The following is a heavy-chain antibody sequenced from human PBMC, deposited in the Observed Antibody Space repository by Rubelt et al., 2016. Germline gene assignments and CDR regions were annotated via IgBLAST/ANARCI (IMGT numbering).Heavy chain of an antibody. CDR3: ARGLARAAAAPRRLWFDP. V-gene: IGHV4-34*01. J-gene: IGHJ5*02. CDR1: GGSFSGYY. D-gene: IGHD6-13*01. CDR2: INHSGST. Sequence: QVQLQQWGAGLLKPSETLSLTCAVYGGSFSGYYWSWIRQPPGKGLEWIGEINHSGSTNYNPSLKSRVTRSGDTSKNQCSLRLSSVTAADTAVYYCARGLARAAAAPRRLWFDPWGQGTRVTVSS.